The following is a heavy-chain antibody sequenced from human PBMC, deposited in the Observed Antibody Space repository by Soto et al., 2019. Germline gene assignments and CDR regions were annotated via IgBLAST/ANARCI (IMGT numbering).Heavy chain of an antibody. CDR2: INPSGGST. D-gene: IGHD6-19*01. V-gene: IGHV1-46*01. Sequence: GASVKVSCKASGYTFTSYYMHWVRQAPGQGLEWMGIINPSGGSTSYAQKFQGRVTMTRDTSTSTVYMELSSLRSEDTAVYYCARGGYSSGWLYAEYFQHWGQGTLVTVSS. CDR1: GYTFTSYY. J-gene: IGHJ1*01. CDR3: ARGGYSSGWLYAEYFQH.